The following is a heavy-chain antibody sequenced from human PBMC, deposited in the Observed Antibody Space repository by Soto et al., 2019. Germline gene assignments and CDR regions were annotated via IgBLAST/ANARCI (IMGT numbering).Heavy chain of an antibody. V-gene: IGHV4-30-4*01. CDR1: CGSISSGDYY. D-gene: IGHD5-18*01. J-gene: IGHJ5*02. CDR3: AADTANWFDP. CDR2: IYYSGST. Sequence: SETLSLTCTVSCGSISSGDYYWSWIRQPPGKGLEWIGYIYYSGSTYYNPSLKSRVTISVDTSKNQFSLKLSSVTAADTAVYYCAADTANWFDPWGQGTLVTVSS.